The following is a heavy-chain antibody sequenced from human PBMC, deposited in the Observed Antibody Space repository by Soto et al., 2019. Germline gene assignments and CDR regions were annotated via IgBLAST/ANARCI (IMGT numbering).Heavy chain of an antibody. Sequence: QLQLQESGPGLVKPSETLSLTCTVSGGSISSSSYYWGWIRQPPGKGLEWIGSIYYSGSTYYNPSLKSRVTISVDTSKNQFSLKLSSVTAADTAVYYCARRLGSSWTGGYYYYGMDVWGQGTTVTVSS. CDR3: ARRLGSSWTGGYYYYGMDV. V-gene: IGHV4-39*01. D-gene: IGHD6-13*01. J-gene: IGHJ6*02. CDR2: IYYSGST. CDR1: GGSISSSSYY.